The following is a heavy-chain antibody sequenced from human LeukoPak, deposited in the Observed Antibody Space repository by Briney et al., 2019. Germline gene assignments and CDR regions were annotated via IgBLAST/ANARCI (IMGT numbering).Heavy chain of an antibody. CDR3: ARAGSKAVTGIRAGGGNYYSYYMHV. Sequence: SETLSLTCSVSGDSIRRSSHLWAWIPQPPGEGLEWFGSISYSRITYYNPSLQVRVPVTVYTSKNQFSLQLTAVPAADPAVFSHARAGSKAVTGIRAGGGNYYSYYMHVWGSATTVTVSS. V-gene: IGHV4-39*07. CDR1: GDSIRRSSHL. CDR2: ISYSRIT. D-gene: IGHD3-10*01. J-gene: IGHJ6*03.